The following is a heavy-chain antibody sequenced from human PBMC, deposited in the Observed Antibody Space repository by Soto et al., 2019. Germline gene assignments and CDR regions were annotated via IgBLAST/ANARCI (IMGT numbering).Heavy chain of an antibody. V-gene: IGHV4-34*01. CDR2: INHRGST. D-gene: IGHD2-2*01. J-gene: IGHJ5*02. Sequence: SETLSLTCVVYGGSFSGYYWSWIRQSPGKGLEWIGGINHRGSTDYNPSLESRVTISVDTSKNQFSLKLPSVTAADTAMYYCARDGFCTSTTCRVGNWFDPWGQGTLVTVSS. CDR1: GGSFSGYY. CDR3: ARDGFCTSTTCRVGNWFDP.